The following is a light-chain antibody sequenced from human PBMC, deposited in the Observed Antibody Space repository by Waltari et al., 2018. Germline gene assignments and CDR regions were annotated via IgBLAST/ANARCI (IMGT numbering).Light chain of an antibody. V-gene: IGKV2-30*01. CDR1: QSLVYSDGNTY. CDR2: KVS. Sequence: DVVMTQSPLSLPVTLGQPASISCRSSQSLVYSDGNTYLNWFQQRPGQSPRRLIYKVSNRDSGVPDRFSGSGSGTDFTLKISRVEAEDVGVYYCVQGTHLFTFGPGTKVDIK. J-gene: IGKJ3*01. CDR3: VQGTHLFT.